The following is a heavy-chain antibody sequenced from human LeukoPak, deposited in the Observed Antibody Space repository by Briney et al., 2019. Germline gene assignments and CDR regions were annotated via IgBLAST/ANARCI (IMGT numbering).Heavy chain of an antibody. CDR2: ISVTTAT. V-gene: IGHV3-48*01. CDR3: VRDHNWAFDY. Sequence: GGSLRLSCGASGFTLSSYNMNWVRQAPGKGLEWVSYISVTTATYYADSVRGRFTISRDDAKSSLYLHMNSLRAEDTAVYFCVRDHNWAFDYWGQGTLVTVSS. CDR1: GFTLSSYN. D-gene: IGHD1-1*01. J-gene: IGHJ4*02.